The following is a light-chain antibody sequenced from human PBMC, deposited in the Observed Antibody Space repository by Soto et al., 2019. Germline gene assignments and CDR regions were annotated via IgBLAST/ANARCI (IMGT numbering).Light chain of an antibody. CDR1: SSDVGGYNY. CDR3: TSYRSSSTLEV. CDR2: EVN. J-gene: IGLJ1*01. Sequence: QSALTQPASVSGSPGQSITISCTGTSSDVGGYNYVSWYQQHPGKAPKVMIYEVNNRPSGVSNRFSGSKSGNTASLTISGLQAEDEADYYCTSYRSSSTLEVFGTGTKLTVL. V-gene: IGLV2-14*01.